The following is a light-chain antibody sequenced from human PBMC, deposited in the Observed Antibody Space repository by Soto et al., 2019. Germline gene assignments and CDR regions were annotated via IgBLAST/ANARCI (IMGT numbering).Light chain of an antibody. Sequence: SALTQPASVSGSPGQSITISCTGSSSDVGAYTSVSWYQQHPGKAPKLMIYEVSNRPSGVSRRFSGSKSGNTASLTISGLQAEDEADYYCSSYTSSSTRVFGTGTKVTVL. CDR1: SSDVGAYTS. CDR3: SSYTSSSTRV. V-gene: IGLV2-14*01. CDR2: EVS. J-gene: IGLJ1*01.